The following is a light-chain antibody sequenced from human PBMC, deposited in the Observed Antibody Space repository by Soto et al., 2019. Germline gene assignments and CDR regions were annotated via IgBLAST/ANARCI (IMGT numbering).Light chain of an antibody. J-gene: IGKJ1*01. CDR1: QGIRND. CDR3: LQDYNYPWT. V-gene: IGKV1-6*01. Sequence: AIQITQSPSSLSASVGDRVTITCRASQGIRNDLGWYQQEPGKAPKLLIYAASSLESGAPSRFSGSGSGTDFTLTISSLQPEDFATYYCLQDYNYPWTFGQGTKVDIK. CDR2: AAS.